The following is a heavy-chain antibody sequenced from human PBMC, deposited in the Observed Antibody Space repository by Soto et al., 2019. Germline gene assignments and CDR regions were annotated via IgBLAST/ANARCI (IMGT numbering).Heavy chain of an antibody. CDR2: IYHSGST. CDR3: ARVGPWVPYYYDSSPYTFENWFDP. D-gene: IGHD3-22*01. J-gene: IGHJ5*02. V-gene: IGHV4-30-4*01. CDR1: GDSISSVDHY. Sequence: PSETLSLTCTVSGDSISSVDHYWSWIRQPPGKGLEWMGYIYHSGSTHYNPSLNSRLTISIDTSTNRFSLNLTSVTAADTAVYYCARVGPWVPYYYDSSPYTFENWFDPWGQGTLVTVSS.